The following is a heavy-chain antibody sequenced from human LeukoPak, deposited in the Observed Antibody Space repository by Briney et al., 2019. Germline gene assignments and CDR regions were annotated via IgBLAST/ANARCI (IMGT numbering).Heavy chain of an antibody. V-gene: IGHV5-51*01. CDR2: IYPGDSDT. CDR1: GYSFTTYW. J-gene: IGHJ4*02. CDR3: ARRQGCSSTSCPPDS. D-gene: IGHD2-2*01. Sequence: GESLKISCRGSGYSFTTYWIGWVRQMPGKGLECMGGIYPGDSDTRYSPSFQGQVTMSADKSINTAYLQWSSLKASDTAMYYCARRQGCSSTSCPPDSWGQGTLVTVSS.